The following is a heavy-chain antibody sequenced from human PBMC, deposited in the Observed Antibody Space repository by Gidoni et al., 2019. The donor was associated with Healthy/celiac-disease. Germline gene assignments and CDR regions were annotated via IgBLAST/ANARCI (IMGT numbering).Heavy chain of an antibody. CDR2: IYYSGST. D-gene: IGHD3-10*01. J-gene: IGHJ5*02. Sequence: QLQLQESGPGLVKPSETLSLTCTVSGGSISSSSYYWGWIRQPPGKGLEWIGSIYYSGSTYYNPSLKSRVTISVDTSKNQFSLKLSSVTAADTAVYYCARYYGSGSYHVLYWFDPWGQGTLVTVSS. CDR1: GGSISSSSYY. V-gene: IGHV4-39*01. CDR3: ARYYGSGSYHVLYWFDP.